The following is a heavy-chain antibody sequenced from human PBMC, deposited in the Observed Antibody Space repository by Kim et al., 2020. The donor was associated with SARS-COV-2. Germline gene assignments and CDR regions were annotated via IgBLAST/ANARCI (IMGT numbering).Heavy chain of an antibody. CDR3: ARGRQWLNY. J-gene: IGHJ4*02. CDR1: GFTFSNYG. Sequence: GGSLRLSCAASGFTFSNYGMSWVRQAPGKGLEWVSGVSDSGGNTFYADSVKGRFTISIDDSKNTLNLQRNILRAEDTAIYYCARGRQWLNYWGQGTLVTVSS. CDR2: VSDSGGNT. V-gene: IGHV3-23*01. D-gene: IGHD6-19*01.